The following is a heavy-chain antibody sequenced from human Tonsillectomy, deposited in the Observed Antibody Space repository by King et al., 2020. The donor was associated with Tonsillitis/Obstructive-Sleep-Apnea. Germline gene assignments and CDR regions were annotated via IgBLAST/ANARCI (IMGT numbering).Heavy chain of an antibody. Sequence: VQLVQSGGALVQPGGSLRLSCTASGFTFSDYGMSWVRQAPGKGLEWVALISGSGGSTYYADSVKGRFTISRDNSKNTVYLRMESLRVEDTAVYYCAGGPGRGTTSVWFDPWGQGSLVTVPS. J-gene: IGHJ5*02. CDR1: GFTFSDYG. CDR3: AGGPGRGTTSVWFDP. D-gene: IGHD3-16*01. V-gene: IGHV3-23*04. CDR2: ISGSGGST.